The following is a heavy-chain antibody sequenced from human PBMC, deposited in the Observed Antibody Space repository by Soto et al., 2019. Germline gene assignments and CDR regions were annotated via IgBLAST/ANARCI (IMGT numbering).Heavy chain of an antibody. CDR1: GGTFSSYT. Sequence: KVSCKASGGTFSSYTISWVRQMPGKGLEWMGRIDPSDSYTNYSPSFQGHVTISADKSISTAYLQWSSLKASDTAMYYCARRLYGSSLDYYGMDVWGQGTTVTVSS. CDR3: ARRLYGSSLDYYGMDV. CDR2: IDPSDSYT. D-gene: IGHD6-6*01. V-gene: IGHV5-10-1*01. J-gene: IGHJ6*02.